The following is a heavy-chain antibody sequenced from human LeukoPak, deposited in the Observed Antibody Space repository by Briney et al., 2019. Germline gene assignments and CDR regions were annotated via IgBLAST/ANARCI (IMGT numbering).Heavy chain of an antibody. CDR3: AIAYEQGYWYYFDY. CDR1: GASINSYY. J-gene: IGHJ4*02. V-gene: IGHV4-59*01. D-gene: IGHD3-22*01. CDR2: IYYSGST. Sequence: SETLSLTCSVSGASINSYYWSWIRQPPGKGLEWIGYIYYSGSTNYHPSLKSRVTISVDTSKNQFSLKLCSVTAAATAVYYCAIAYEQGYWYYFDYWGQGTLVTVSS.